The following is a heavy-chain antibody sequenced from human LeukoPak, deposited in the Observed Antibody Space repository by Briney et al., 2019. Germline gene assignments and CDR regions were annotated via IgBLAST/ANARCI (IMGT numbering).Heavy chain of an antibody. CDR1: GFTFSSYG. D-gene: IGHD3-22*01. Sequence: GRSLRLSCAASGFTFSSYGMHWVRQAPGKGLEWVAVIWYDGSNKYYADSVKGRFTISRDNAKNSLYLQMNSLRAEDTAVYYCARDSVSRDSSGYTDYWGQGTLVTVSS. CDR3: ARDSVSRDSSGYTDY. J-gene: IGHJ4*02. V-gene: IGHV3-33*01. CDR2: IWYDGSNK.